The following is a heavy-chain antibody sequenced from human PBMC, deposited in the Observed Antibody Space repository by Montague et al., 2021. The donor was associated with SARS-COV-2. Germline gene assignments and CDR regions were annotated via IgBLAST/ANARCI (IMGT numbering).Heavy chain of an antibody. CDR2: INYSGKT. CDR1: GGSISSGTYY. CDR3: ARRGQWQLSWFFDL. D-gene: IGHD6-19*01. Sequence: SETLSLTCTVSGGSISSGTYYWGWVRQPPGKGLEWIGTINYSGKTYYNPSLKSRVTISVDTSKNQFSLKVTSVTAADTAVYYCARRGQWQLSWFFDLWGRGTPVTVSS. J-gene: IGHJ2*01. V-gene: IGHV4-39*01.